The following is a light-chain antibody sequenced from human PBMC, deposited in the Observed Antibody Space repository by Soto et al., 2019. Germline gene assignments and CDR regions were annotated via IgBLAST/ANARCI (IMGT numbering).Light chain of an antibody. J-gene: IGKJ2*01. CDR2: KAS. V-gene: IGKV1-5*03. Sequence: DIQMTQSPSTLSASVGDRVTITCRASQSISSWLAWYQQKPGKAPKLLIYKASSLESGVPSRFSGSGSGTEFTLTTSSLQPDDFANYYCQQYNSYSEYTFGQGTKVDIK. CDR3: QQYNSYSEYT. CDR1: QSISSW.